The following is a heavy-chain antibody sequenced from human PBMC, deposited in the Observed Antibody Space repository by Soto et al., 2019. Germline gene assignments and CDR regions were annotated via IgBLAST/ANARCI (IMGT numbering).Heavy chain of an antibody. J-gene: IGHJ5*02. Sequence: GESLKISCKASGYDFTTFWIVWVRQVPGKDLEWMGVIYPGDSDVTYSPSFQGQVTISADKSITTAYLHWSDLRASDTAIYFCARHSNARWFDPWGQGTPVTVSS. D-gene: IGHD4-4*01. CDR2: IYPGDSDV. CDR1: GYDFTTFW. CDR3: ARHSNARWFDP. V-gene: IGHV5-51*01.